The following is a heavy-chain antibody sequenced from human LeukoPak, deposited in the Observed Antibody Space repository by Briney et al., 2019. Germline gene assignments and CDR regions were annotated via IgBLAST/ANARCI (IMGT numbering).Heavy chain of an antibody. CDR1: GFTFSSYN. J-gene: IGHJ4*02. Sequence: TGGSLRLSCAASGFTFSSYNMNWVRQAPGKGLEWISYISSSSSTIYYADSVKGRFTISRDNAKNSLYLPLNSLRAEDTALYYCARDTARRREVYCGQGNLVTVSS. CDR3: ARDTARRREVY. V-gene: IGHV3-48*01. D-gene: IGHD6-6*01. CDR2: ISSSSSTI.